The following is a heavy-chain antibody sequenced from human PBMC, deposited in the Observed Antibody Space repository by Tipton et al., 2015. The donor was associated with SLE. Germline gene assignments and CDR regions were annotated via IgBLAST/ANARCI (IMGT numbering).Heavy chain of an antibody. CDR1: GDSINSYY. J-gene: IGHJ6*03. CDR2: IYYREGT. CDR3: ARGVAGYFYYCYLDV. V-gene: IGHV4-59*12. Sequence: TLSLTCTVSGDSINSYYWSWIRQPPGEGLEWIGYIYYREGTNYSPSLKSRVTISLDTSTNQFSLRLSSVTAADTAVYYCARGVAGYFYYCYLDVWGKGTTVTIPS.